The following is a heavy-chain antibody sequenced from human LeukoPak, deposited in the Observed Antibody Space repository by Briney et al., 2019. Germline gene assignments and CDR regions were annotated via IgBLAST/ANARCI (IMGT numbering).Heavy chain of an antibody. V-gene: IGHV4-59*12. CDR2: IYYSGST. D-gene: IGHD3-9*01. Sequence: SETLSLTCTVSGGSISSYYWSWIRQPPGKGLEWIGYIYYSGSTYYNPSLKSRVTISVDTSKNQFSLKLSSVTAADTAVYYCASGTTLTGYYGWGQGTLVTVSS. CDR1: GGSISSYY. J-gene: IGHJ4*02. CDR3: ASGTTLTGYYG.